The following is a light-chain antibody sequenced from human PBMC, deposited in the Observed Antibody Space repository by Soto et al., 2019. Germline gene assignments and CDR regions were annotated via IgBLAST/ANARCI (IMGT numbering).Light chain of an antibody. CDR2: EVS. CDR3: SSYTSSSTLVV. V-gene: IGLV2-14*01. CDR1: SSDVGGYNY. Sequence: QSALTQPASVSGSPGQSITISCTGTSSDVGGYNYVSWYQQHPGKAPKLMIYEVSNRPSGVSNRFSGSKSGNTASPTISGLRAEDEADYYCSSYTSSSTLVVFGGGTKLTVL. J-gene: IGLJ2*01.